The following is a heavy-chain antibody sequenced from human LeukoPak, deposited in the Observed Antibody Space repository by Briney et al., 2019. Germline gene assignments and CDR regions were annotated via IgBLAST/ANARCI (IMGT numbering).Heavy chain of an antibody. CDR3: AREGRPYRPLDY. J-gene: IGHJ4*02. Sequence: SSETLSLTCGVSGGSISSTNWWTWVRQPPGEGLEWIGEVHLSGRTNYNPSLESRVTMSVDMSENHISLKLTSVTAADTAVYYCAREGRPYRPLDYSGQGTLVTVSS. CDR2: VHLSGRT. D-gene: IGHD6-6*01. V-gene: IGHV4-4*02. CDR1: GGSISSTNW.